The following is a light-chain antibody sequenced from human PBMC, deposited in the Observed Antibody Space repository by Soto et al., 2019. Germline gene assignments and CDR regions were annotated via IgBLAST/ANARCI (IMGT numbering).Light chain of an antibody. CDR1: SGSIASNY. CDR3: QSYDISNVV. V-gene: IGLV6-57*03. CDR2: EDN. Sequence: NFMLTQPHYVSESPGKTVTISCTRSSGSIASNYVQWYQQRPGSAPTTVIYEDNQRPSGVPDRFSGSIDSSSISASLTISGLKTEDEADYYCQSYDISNVVFGGGTKLTVL. J-gene: IGLJ2*01.